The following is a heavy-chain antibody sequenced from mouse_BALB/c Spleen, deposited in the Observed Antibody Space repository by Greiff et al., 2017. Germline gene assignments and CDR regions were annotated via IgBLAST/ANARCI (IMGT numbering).Heavy chain of an antibody. CDR2: IWRGGST. J-gene: IGHJ4*01. Sequence: QVQLQQPGPGLVQPSHSLSITCTVSGFSFTSYGVHWVRLSPGKGLEWLGVIWRGGSTDYNAAFISRLSISKDNSKGQVFFRMNSLQANDTAIYYCARNDVAMDYWGQGTSVTVSS. V-gene: IGHV2-2*02. CDR3: ARNDVAMDY. CDR1: GFSFTSYG.